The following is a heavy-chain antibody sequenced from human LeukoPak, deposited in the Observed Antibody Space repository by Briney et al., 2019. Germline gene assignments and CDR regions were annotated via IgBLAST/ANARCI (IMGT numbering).Heavy chain of an antibody. D-gene: IGHD4-17*01. CDR3: ARDPDDYGDYSYFDY. J-gene: IGHJ4*02. V-gene: IGHV3-33*01. Sequence: GRSLRLSCAASGFTFSSYGMHWVRQAPGKGLEGVAVIWYDGSNKYYADSVKGRFTISRDNSKNTLFLQMNSLRAEDTAVYYCARDPDDYGDYSYFDYWGQGTLVTVSS. CDR2: IWYDGSNK. CDR1: GFTFSSYG.